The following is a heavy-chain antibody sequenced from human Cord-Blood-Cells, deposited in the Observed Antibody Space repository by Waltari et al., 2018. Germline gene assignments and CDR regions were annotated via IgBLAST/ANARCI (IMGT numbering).Heavy chain of an antibody. Sequence: QVQLQQWGAGLLKPSETLSLTCAVYGGSFSGYYWSWVCQPPGKGLGWIGEINHSGSTNYRPSLKRLVTISVDTAKTQFSLKLSSVTAADTAVYYCARGHGELLSSTSFFDDWGQGTLVTVSS. CDR3: ARGHGELLSSTSFFDD. J-gene: IGHJ4*02. V-gene: IGHV4-34*01. D-gene: IGHD2-2*01. CDR1: GGSFSGYY. CDR2: INHSGST.